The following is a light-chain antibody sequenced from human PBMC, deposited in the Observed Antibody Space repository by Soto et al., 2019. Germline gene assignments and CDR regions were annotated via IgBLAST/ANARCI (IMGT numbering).Light chain of an antibody. V-gene: IGLV1-44*01. CDR2: SNN. CDR1: SSNIGAGYD. Sequence: VLTQPPSVSGAPGQRVTISCTGSSSNIGAGYDVNWYQQLPGTAPKLLIYSNNQRPSGVPDRFSGSKSGTSASLAISGLQSEDEADYYCEAWDDSLNGYVFGTGTKVTVL. J-gene: IGLJ1*01. CDR3: EAWDDSLNGYV.